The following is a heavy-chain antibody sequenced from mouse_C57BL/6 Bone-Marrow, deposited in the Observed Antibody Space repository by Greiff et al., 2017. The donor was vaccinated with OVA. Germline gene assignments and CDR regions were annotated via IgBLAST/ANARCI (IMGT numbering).Heavy chain of an antibody. Sequence: VKLVESGAELVKPGASVTLSCTASGYTFTEYTIHWVKQRSGQGLEWIGWFYPGSGSIKYNEKFKDKATLTADKSSSTVYMELSRLTSEDSAVYFCARHEAGAYYLDYWGQGTTLTVSS. CDR1: GYTFTEYT. CDR2: FYPGSGSI. J-gene: IGHJ2*01. CDR3: ARHEAGAYYLDY. V-gene: IGHV1-62-2*01.